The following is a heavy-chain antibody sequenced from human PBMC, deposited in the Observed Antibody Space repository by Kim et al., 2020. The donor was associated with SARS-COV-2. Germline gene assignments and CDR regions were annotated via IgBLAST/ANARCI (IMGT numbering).Heavy chain of an antibody. CDR2: IRSKANGYTK. CDR3: TGVGGTTLGFEYAFD. V-gene: IGHV3-72*01. J-gene: IGHJ3*01. D-gene: IGHD1-1*01. CDR1: GFTFSDSD. Sequence: GGSLRLSCAASGFTFSDSDMHWVRQAPGKGLEWVGRIRSKANGYTKEYTASVRGRFTISRDDSRNSLYLQMNSLKTEDTAVYYCTGVGGTTLGFEYAFD.